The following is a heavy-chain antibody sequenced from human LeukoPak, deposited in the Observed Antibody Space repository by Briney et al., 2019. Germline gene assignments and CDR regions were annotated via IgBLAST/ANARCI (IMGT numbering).Heavy chain of an antibody. D-gene: IGHD6-6*01. CDR1: GFTFSSYG. J-gene: IGHJ4*02. V-gene: IGHV3-30*18. CDR3: AKGGSSGNYFDY. CDR2: IWYGGSNK. Sequence: GRSLRLSCAASGFTFSSYGMHWVRQAPGKGLEWVAVIWYGGSNKYYADSVKGRFTISRDNSKNTLYLQMNSLRAEDTAVYYCAKGGSSGNYFDYWGQGTLVTVSS.